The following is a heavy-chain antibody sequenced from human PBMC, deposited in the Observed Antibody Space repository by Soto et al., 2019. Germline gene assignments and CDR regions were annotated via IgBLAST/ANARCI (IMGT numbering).Heavy chain of an antibody. CDR1: GGSISSGGYY. J-gene: IGHJ4*02. Sequence: QVQLQESGPGLVKPSQTLSLTCTVSGGSISSGGYYWSWLRQHPGKGLEWIGYIYYSGSTYYNPSLKSRVTISVDTAKNQFSLKLSSVTAADTAVYYCARDHLYCSSTSCYAYFDYWGQGTLVTVSS. V-gene: IGHV4-31*03. CDR3: ARDHLYCSSTSCYAYFDY. CDR2: IYYSGST. D-gene: IGHD2-2*01.